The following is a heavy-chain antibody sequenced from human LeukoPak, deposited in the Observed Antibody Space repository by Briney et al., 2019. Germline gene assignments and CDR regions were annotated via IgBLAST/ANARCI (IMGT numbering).Heavy chain of an antibody. Sequence: QAGGSLRLSCAASGFTFSSHGMHWVRQAPGKGLEWVAVISYDGDNKYYADSVKGRFTISRDNAKNSLYLQMNSLRAEDTAVYYCARAGTYYDSSVHPPDAFDIWGQGTMVTVSS. V-gene: IGHV3-30*03. D-gene: IGHD3-22*01. CDR2: ISYDGDNK. CDR3: ARAGTYYDSSVHPPDAFDI. CDR1: GFTFSSHG. J-gene: IGHJ3*02.